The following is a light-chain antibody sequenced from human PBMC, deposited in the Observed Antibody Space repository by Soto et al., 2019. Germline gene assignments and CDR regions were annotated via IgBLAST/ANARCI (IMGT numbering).Light chain of an antibody. CDR1: QSILNTPNNKDC. J-gene: IGKJ2*01. CDR3: QQYCRLPYT. V-gene: IGKV4-1*01. CDR2: WAS. Sequence: DIVMTQSPDSLAVSLGESATINCKSSQSILNTPNNKDCLTWYQQKPGQPPKHLFYWASIRESGVPDRFSGSGSGTDFTLTISSLQAEDGALYYCQQYCRLPYTFGQGTRLEIK.